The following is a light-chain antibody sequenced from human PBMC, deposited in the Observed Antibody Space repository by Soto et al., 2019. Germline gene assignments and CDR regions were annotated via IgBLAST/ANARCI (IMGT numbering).Light chain of an antibody. V-gene: IGKV1-5*03. CDR3: QQYNSYFYT. J-gene: IGKJ2*01. CDR1: QSIGYW. CDR2: KAS. Sequence: DIQMTQSPSTLSASVGDRVTLICRTSQSIGYWLAWYQQKPGKAPKVLIHKASSLASGVPSRFSGSGSGTQFTLTISSLQPDDFATYYCQQYNSYFYTFGQGTKLEI.